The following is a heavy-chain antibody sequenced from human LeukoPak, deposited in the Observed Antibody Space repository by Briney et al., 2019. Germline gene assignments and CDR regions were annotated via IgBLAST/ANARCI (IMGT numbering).Heavy chain of an antibody. CDR2: IRYDGSNK. CDR3: AKDVDTVTTIPNYFDY. J-gene: IGHJ4*02. D-gene: IGHD4-11*01. V-gene: IGHV3-30*02. CDR1: GFTFSSYA. Sequence: GGSLRLSCAASGFTFSSYAMNWVRQAPGKGLEWVAFIRYDGSNKYYADSVKGRFTISRDNSKNTLYLQMNSLRAEDTAVYYCAKDVDTVTTIPNYFDYWGQGTLVTVSS.